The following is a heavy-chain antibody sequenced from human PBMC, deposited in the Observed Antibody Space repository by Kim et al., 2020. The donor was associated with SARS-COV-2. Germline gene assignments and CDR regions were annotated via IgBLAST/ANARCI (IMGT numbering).Heavy chain of an antibody. CDR1: GFTFNGNY. J-gene: IGHJ4*02. Sequence: GGSLRLSCSASGFTFNGNYMHWVRQAPGKGLDYVSAINENGDATYYADSGKGRFTISRDNSRNTLYLQMDSVRFDDTAIYYCVKDRRGSGSFDSWGRGTLVTVSS. CDR2: INENGDAT. D-gene: IGHD3-10*01. CDR3: VKDRRGSGSFDS. V-gene: IGHV3-64D*06.